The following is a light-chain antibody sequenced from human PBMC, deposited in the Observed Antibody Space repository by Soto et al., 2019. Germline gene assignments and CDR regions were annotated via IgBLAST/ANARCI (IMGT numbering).Light chain of an antibody. V-gene: IGKV3-20*01. CDR2: GAS. J-gene: IGKJ1*01. CDR1: QSVSSSF. Sequence: EIMLTQSPGTLSLSPGERATLSCRASQSVSSSFLAWYQHKPGQAPRLLIYGASSRATGIPDRFSGSGSGTDLTLTIIRLEPEDFAMGLCQHYGTSLWTFGQGTKVEI. CDR3: QHYGTSLWT.